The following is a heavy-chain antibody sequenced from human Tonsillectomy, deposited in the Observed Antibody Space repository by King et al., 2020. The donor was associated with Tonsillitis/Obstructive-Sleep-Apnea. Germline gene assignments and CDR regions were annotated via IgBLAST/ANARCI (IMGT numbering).Heavy chain of an antibody. CDR1: GDIVSTDTAA. CDR2: TYYRSKWYN. Sequence: VQLQQSGPGLVKPSQTLSLTCAISGDIVSTDTAAWNWIRQSPSRGPEWLGRTYYRSKWYNDYAVSVKSRITINPDTSKNQFSLHLKSVTPEDTAVYYCARDYSSSSGAWYFDLWGRGTLVTVSS. CDR3: ARDYSSSSGAWYFDL. V-gene: IGHV6-1*01. J-gene: IGHJ2*01. D-gene: IGHD6-6*01.